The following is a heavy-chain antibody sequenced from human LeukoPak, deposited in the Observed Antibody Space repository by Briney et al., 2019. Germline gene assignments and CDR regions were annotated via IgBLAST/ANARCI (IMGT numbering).Heavy chain of an antibody. CDR1: GFTFSSSA. J-gene: IGHJ4*02. D-gene: IGHD2-2*01. CDR3: AASLPNIVVVPATKGPFGY. Sequence: GGSLRLSCAASGFTFSSSAMSWVRQVPGKGLEWVSGISASGGSTYYADSVRGRFTISRDNSKNTLYLQMNSLRAEDTAVYYCAASLPNIVVVPATKGPFGYWGQGTLVTVSS. CDR2: ISASGGST. V-gene: IGHV3-23*01.